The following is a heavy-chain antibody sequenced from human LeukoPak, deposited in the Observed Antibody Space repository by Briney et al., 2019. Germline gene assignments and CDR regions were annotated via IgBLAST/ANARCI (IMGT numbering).Heavy chain of an antibody. V-gene: IGHV4-59*01. CDR2: IYYSGST. D-gene: IGHD2-21*01. CDR1: GGSISSYY. J-gene: IGHJ4*02. Sequence: PAETLSLTCTVSGGSISSYYWSWIRQPPGKGLEGIGYIYYSGSTNYNPSLQSRVTISVDTSKNQFSLKLSSVTAADTAVYYCARGTMEAYCGGDCYSGFGFDYWGQGTLVTVSS. CDR3: ARGTMEAYCGGDCYSGFGFDY.